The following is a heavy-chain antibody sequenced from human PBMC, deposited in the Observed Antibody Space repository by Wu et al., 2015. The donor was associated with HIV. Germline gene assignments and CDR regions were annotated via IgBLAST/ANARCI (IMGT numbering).Heavy chain of an antibody. V-gene: IGHV1-2*02. Sequence: QVQLVQSGAEVKKPGASVKISCQASGYTFTDYYIHWVRQAPGQGLEWMGWINPNSGGTNYAQRFQGRVTMTRDASVTTFYMELSRLISDDTAVYYCARVGYCSGGTCRAFDYWGQGTLVTVSS. CDR1: GYTFTDYY. CDR2: INPNSGGT. D-gene: IGHD2-15*01. J-gene: IGHJ4*02. CDR3: ARVGYCSGGTCRAFDY.